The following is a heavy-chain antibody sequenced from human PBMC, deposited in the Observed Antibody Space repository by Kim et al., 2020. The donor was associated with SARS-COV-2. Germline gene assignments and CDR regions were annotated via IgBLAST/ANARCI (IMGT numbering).Heavy chain of an antibody. V-gene: IGHV1-18*04. CDR1: GYTFATYG. J-gene: IGHJ4*02. D-gene: IGHD1-1*01. CDR2: ISGFNDNT. CDR3: ARGPVRTTGPEPYYFDY. Sequence: ASVKVSCKTSGYTFATYGMSWVRQAPGQGLEWMGWISGFNDNTNYAQKFQGRVTMTTDTSTTTAYMELRSLRSDDTAVYYCARGPVRTTGPEPYYFDYWGQGTLVTVSS.